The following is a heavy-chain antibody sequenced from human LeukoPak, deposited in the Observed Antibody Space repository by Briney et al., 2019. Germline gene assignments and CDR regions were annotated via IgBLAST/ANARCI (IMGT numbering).Heavy chain of an antibody. Sequence: GGSLRLSCAASGFTFSTYWMNWFRQTPGKGLEWVAKIKADGGEKDHVASVKGRFTISRDNAKNSLYLQMNSLRDEDTAVYYCARGGAARPDFWGQGTLVTVSS. D-gene: IGHD6-6*01. CDR1: GFTFSTYW. CDR3: ARGGAARPDF. CDR2: IKADGGEK. J-gene: IGHJ4*02. V-gene: IGHV3-7*01.